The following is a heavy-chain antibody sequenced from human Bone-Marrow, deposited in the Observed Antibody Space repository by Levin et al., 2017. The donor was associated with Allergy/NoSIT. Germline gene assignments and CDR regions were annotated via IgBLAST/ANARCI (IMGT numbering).Heavy chain of an antibody. CDR1: GGSISSGSYY. CDR3: ARGGVPSRRKTTGSSKVALDGN. Sequence: SETLSLTCTVSGGSISSGSYYWSWIRQPAGTGLEWIGRIYTSGSTNYNPSLKSRVTISVDTSKNQFSLKLSSVTAADTAVYYCARGGVPSRRKTTGSSKVALDGNWGQGTLVTVSS. J-gene: IGHJ4*02. CDR2: IYTSGST. D-gene: IGHD4-17*01. V-gene: IGHV4-61*02.